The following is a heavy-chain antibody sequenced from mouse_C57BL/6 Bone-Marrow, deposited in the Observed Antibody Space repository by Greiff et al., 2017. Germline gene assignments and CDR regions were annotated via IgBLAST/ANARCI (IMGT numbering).Heavy chain of an antibody. D-gene: IGHD1-1*01. V-gene: IGHV1-26*01. Sequence: EVQLQQSGPVLVKPGASVKISCKASGYTFTDYYMNWVKQSHGKSLEWIGDINPNNGGTSYNQKFKGKATLTVDKSSSTAYMELLSLTSADSAVYYCERRGTTVVATDCWGQGTTLTVS. CDR1: GYTFTDYY. J-gene: IGHJ2*01. CDR2: INPNNGGT. CDR3: ERRGTTVVATDC.